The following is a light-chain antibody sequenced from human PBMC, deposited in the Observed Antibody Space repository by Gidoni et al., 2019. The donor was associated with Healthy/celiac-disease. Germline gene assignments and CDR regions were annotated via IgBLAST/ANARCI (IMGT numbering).Light chain of an antibody. CDR1: QSVLYSSSNKKY. Sequence: DIVMTQSPDSLAVSLGERATINCKSSQSVLYSSSNKKYLAWYQQKPGQPPKLLIYWASTRESGVPDRFSGSGSGTDFTLTISSLQAEDVAVYYCQQYYSSPFTFGPGTKLDIK. J-gene: IGKJ3*01. CDR2: WAS. CDR3: QQYYSSPFT. V-gene: IGKV4-1*01.